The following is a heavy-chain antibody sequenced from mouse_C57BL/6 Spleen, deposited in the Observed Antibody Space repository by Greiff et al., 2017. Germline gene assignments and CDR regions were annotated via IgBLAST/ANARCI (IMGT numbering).Heavy chain of an antibody. CDR1: GFTFSSYT. J-gene: IGHJ4*01. V-gene: IGHV5-9*01. CDR3: ARRGYYGSSYYAMDY. CDR2: ISGGGGYT. D-gene: IGHD1-1*01. Sequence: EVQLQESGGGLVKPGGSLKLSCAASGFTFSSYTMSWVRQTPEKRLEWVATISGGGGYTYYPDSVKGRFTISRDNAKNTLYLQMSSLGSEDTALYDCARRGYYGSSYYAMDYWGQGTSVTVSS.